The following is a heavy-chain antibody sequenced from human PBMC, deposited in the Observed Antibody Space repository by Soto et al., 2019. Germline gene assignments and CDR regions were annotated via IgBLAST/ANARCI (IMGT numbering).Heavy chain of an antibody. CDR1: GFTFSDYA. V-gene: IGHV3-30*18. J-gene: IGHJ4*02. D-gene: IGHD6-19*01. Sequence: VQLVESGGGVVQPGRSLRLSCAASGFTFSDYAMHWVRQAPGKGLEWVAVVSHDGRNTHYADSVKGRFTISRDSSKNTVSLEMTSLRAEDTAGEYCAKGGRQWLVTSDFNYWGQGALVTVSS. CDR3: AKGGRQWLVTSDFNY. CDR2: VSHDGRNT.